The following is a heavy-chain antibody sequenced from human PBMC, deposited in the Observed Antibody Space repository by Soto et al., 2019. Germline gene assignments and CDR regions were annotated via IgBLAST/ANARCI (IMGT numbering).Heavy chain of an antibody. Sequence: SVKVSCKASGFTFTSSAMQWVRQARGQRLEWIGWIVVGSGNTNYAQKFQERVTITRDMSTSTAYMELSSLRSEDTAVYYCASDVAVTGPYNLDVWGKGTTVTVSS. V-gene: IGHV1-58*02. CDR3: ASDVAVTGPYNLDV. CDR1: GFTFTSSA. D-gene: IGHD1-20*01. CDR2: IVVGSGNT. J-gene: IGHJ6*04.